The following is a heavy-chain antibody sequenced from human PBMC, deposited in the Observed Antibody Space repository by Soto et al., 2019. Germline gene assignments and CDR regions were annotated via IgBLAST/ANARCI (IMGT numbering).Heavy chain of an antibody. CDR1: GFSFDDYA. Sequence: EVQLVESGGGLVQPGRSLRLSCAASGFSFDDYAMIWVRQAPGEGLEWVAGISWNDVTVRYADSVKGRFIISRDNTKSSLYLQMNSLSTEDTALYYCAKDVAAGSFTFFDYLGQGTLVTVSS. V-gene: IGHV3-9*01. J-gene: IGHJ4*02. CDR3: AKDVAAGSFTFFDY. CDR2: ISWNDVTV. D-gene: IGHD3-10*01.